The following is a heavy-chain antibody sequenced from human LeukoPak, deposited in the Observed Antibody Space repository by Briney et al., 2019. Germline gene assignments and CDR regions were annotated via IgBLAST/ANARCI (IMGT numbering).Heavy chain of an antibody. J-gene: IGHJ6*03. CDR3: AREYYDFWSGRPYYMDV. V-gene: IGHV3-53*01. Sequence: GGFLRLSCAASGFTVSSNYMSWVRQAPGKGLEWVSVIYSGGSTYYADSVKGRFTISRDNSKNTLYLQMNSLRAEDTAVYYCAREYYDFWSGRPYYMDVWGKGTTVTVSS. CDR1: GFTVSSNY. CDR2: IYSGGST. D-gene: IGHD3-3*01.